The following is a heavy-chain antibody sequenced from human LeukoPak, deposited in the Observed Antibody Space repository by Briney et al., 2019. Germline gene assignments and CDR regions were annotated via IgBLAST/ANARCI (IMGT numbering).Heavy chain of an antibody. CDR3: AKEARPGYCSGGSCSWFDR. D-gene: IGHD2-15*01. Sequence: GGSLRLSCAASGFTFSNYAMTWVRQARGKGLQWVSAISGSGGSTYYADSVKGRFTISRDNLKNTLYLQVNSLRVEDTAVYYCAKEARPGYCSGGSCSWFDRWGQGALVTVSS. J-gene: IGHJ5*02. CDR1: GFTFSNYA. V-gene: IGHV3-23*01. CDR2: ISGSGGST.